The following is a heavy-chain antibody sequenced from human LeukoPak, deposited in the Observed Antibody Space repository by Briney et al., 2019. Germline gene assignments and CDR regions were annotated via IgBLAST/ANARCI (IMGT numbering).Heavy chain of an antibody. D-gene: IGHD7-27*01. V-gene: IGHV1-2*02. CDR1: GYTFTGYY. CDR2: INPNSGGT. J-gene: IGHJ2*01. Sequence: GASVKVSCKASGYTFTGYYMHWVRQAPGQGLEWMGWINPNSGGTNYAQKFQGRVTMTRDTSTSTVYMELSSLTSEDTAVYYCARDYGGNWGTYNYFDLWGRGTLVTVSS. CDR3: ARDYGGNWGTYNYFDL.